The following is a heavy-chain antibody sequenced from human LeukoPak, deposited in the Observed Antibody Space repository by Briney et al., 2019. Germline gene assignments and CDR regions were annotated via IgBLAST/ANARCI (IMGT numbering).Heavy chain of an antibody. CDR3: ARDSESAFDP. J-gene: IGHJ5*02. Sequence: GGCLRLSCAASGFTFSSYAMHWVRQAPGKGLEYVSAISSNGGSTYYANSVKGRFTISRDNSKNTLYLQMGSLGAEDMAVYYCARDSESAFDPWGQGTLVTVSS. V-gene: IGHV3-64*01. CDR2: ISSNGGST. CDR1: GFTFSSYA.